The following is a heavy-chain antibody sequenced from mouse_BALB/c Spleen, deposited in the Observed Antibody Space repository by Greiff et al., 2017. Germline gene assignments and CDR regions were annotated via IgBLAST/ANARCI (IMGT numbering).Heavy chain of an antibody. Sequence: EVQLVESGGGLVQPGGSLKLSCAASGFTFSSYTMSWVRQTPEKRLEWVAYISNGGGSTYYPDTVKGRFTISRDNAKNTLYLQMSSLKSEDTAMYYCARHGEGLGRGYAMDYWGQGTSVTVSS. CDR2: ISNGGGST. D-gene: IGHD4-1*01. CDR1: GFTFSSYT. CDR3: ARHGEGLGRGYAMDY. J-gene: IGHJ4*01. V-gene: IGHV5-12-2*01.